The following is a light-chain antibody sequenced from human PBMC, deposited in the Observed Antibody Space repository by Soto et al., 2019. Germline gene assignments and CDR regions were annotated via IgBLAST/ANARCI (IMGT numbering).Light chain of an antibody. Sequence: IMLKQSPATLSLSPGERATLSCRASQSVSSYLAWYQQKPGQAPRLLIYDASNRATGIPARFSGSGSGTDFTPTISSLQSEDFAVYYCQQYDNLHTFGQGTKVDIK. V-gene: IGKV3D-15*02. J-gene: IGKJ1*01. CDR2: DAS. CDR3: QQYDNLHT. CDR1: QSVSSY.